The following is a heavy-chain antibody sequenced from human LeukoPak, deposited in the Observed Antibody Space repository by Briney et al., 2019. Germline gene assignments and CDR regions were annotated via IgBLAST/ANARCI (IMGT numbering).Heavy chain of an antibody. CDR1: GFDFSDFA. CDR3: LKDLQYQEGPR. V-gene: IGHV3-64D*06. CDR2: ISGNGGST. J-gene: IGHJ4*02. Sequence: PGGSLRLSCSASGFDFSDFAMHWVRQAPGKGLEYVSAISGNGGSTYHADSVKGRFTISRDNSKNTLYFEMSSLRPDDTAVYYRLKDLQYQEGPRCGQGIQVTVSS. D-gene: IGHD2-2*01.